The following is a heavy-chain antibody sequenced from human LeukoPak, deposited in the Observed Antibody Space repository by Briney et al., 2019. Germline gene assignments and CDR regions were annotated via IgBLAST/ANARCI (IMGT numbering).Heavy chain of an antibody. V-gene: IGHV4-61*02. CDR1: GDSISSGDYY. CDR3: ARKYYYDSERGAFDM. CDR2: ISSSGST. Sequence: PSETLSLTSTVSGDSISSGDYYWSWIRQPAGKGLEWIGRISSSGSTNYNPSLKSRVTISVDTSKNQFSLRLSSVTPADTAVYYCARKYYYDSERGAFDMWGQGTVVSVTS. J-gene: IGHJ3*02. D-gene: IGHD3-22*01.